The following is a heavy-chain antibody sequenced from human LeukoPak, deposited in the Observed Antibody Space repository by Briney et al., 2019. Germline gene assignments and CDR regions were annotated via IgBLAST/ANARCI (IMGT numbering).Heavy chain of an antibody. CDR1: GGSISSYY. CDR3: ARAGAYGGNLPVDY. J-gene: IGHJ4*02. CDR2: IYYRGST. V-gene: IGHV4-59*01. D-gene: IGHD4-23*01. Sequence: PWETLSLNCTVSGGSISSYYWSWIRQPPGKGLEWIGYIYYRGSTNYNPSLKSRVTISVDTSKNQFSLKLSSVTAADTAVYYCARAGAYGGNLPVDYWGQGTLVTVSS.